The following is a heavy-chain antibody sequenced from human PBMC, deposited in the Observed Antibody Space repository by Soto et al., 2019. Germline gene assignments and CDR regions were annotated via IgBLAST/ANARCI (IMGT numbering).Heavy chain of an antibody. Sequence: ASVKVSCKASGYTFTGYYMHWVRQAPGQGLEWMGWINPNSGGTNYAQKFQGWVTMTRDTSISTAYMELSRLRSDDTAVYYCARGPHGYYYYGMDVSGQGTRVTVSS. CDR2: INPNSGGT. J-gene: IGHJ6*02. CDR3: ARGPHGYYYYGMDV. CDR1: GYTFTGYY. V-gene: IGHV1-2*04.